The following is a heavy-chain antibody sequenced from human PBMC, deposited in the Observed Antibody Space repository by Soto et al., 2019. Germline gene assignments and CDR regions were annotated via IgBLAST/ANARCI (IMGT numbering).Heavy chain of an antibody. CDR2: TYYRSNWRH. V-gene: IGHV6-1*01. Sequence: SQTLSLTCAISGDSVSSNTAAWNWIRSSPSRGLEWLGRTYYRSNWRHDYAVSVKSRITVNPDTSKNHFSLQLNSVTPDDTAVYYCARDRYSGYDWPYDYYYYGMDVWGQGTTVTVSS. J-gene: IGHJ6*02. CDR1: GDSVSSNTAA. CDR3: ARDRYSGYDWPYDYYYYGMDV. D-gene: IGHD5-12*01.